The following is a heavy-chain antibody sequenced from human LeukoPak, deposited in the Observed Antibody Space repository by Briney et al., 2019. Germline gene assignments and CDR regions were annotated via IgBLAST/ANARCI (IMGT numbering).Heavy chain of an antibody. CDR3: ARSFPVYDSSGYFRSSLGYFDL. Sequence: SETLSLTCTVSGGSISSSSYYWGWIRQPPGKGLEWIGSIYYSGSTYYNPSLKSRVTISVDTSKNQFSLQLSSVTAADTAVYYWARSFPVYDSSGYFRSSLGYFDLCGRGTLVTVSS. D-gene: IGHD3-22*01. CDR1: GGSISSSSYY. CDR2: IYYSGST. J-gene: IGHJ2*01. V-gene: IGHV4-39*01.